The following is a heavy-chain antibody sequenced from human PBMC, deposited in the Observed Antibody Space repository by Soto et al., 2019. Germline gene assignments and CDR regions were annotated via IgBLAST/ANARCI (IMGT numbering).Heavy chain of an antibody. D-gene: IGHD3-10*01. J-gene: IGHJ5*01. Sequence: TLSLNGTVSVGSIRHAAYYWSWIRQHPGKGLEWIGYICYIGGTYFNPSLESRVTMSVDTSKNQFSLNLTSVTAADTAVYYGARAMVRGVLGSWGQGTLVTVSS. CDR3: ARAMVRGVLGS. V-gene: IGHV4-31*03. CDR2: ICYIGGT. CDR1: VGSIRHAAYY.